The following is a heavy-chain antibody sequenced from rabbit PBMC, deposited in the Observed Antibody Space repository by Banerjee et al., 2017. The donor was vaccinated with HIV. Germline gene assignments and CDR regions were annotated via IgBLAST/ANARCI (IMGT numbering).Heavy chain of an antibody. V-gene: IGHV1S45*01. CDR2: IYAGSSGNT. J-gene: IGHJ6*01. CDR1: GFSFTNIYY. CDR3: AREDGSAMKL. D-gene: IGHD6-1*01. Sequence: QERLEESGGDLVSPEGSLTLTCKASGFSFTNIYYMCWVRQAPGKGLEWIACIYAGSSGNTYYASWAKGRFTISKTSSTTVTLQMTSLTAADTATYFCAREDGSAMKLWGPGTLVTVS.